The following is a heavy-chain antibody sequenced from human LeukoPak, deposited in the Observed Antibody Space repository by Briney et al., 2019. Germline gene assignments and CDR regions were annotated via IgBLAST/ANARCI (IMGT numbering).Heavy chain of an antibody. Sequence: GGSLRLSCAASGLIIHWVRQAPGRGLGGGAAISHDGNSKYYADSVKGRFTISRDNSKNTVYLQLNSLGAEDTAVYYCAKEGHSSGYCGVFDIWGQGTTVTVSS. CDR1: GLI. CDR3: AKEGHSSGYCGVFDI. J-gene: IGHJ3*02. D-gene: IGHD3-22*01. V-gene: IGHV3-30-3*01. CDR2: ISHDGNSK.